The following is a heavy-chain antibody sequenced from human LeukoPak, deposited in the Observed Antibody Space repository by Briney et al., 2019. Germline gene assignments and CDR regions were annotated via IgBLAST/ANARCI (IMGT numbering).Heavy chain of an antibody. J-gene: IGHJ6*03. V-gene: IGHV3-15*01. D-gene: IGHD3-3*01. CDR2: IKSKTDGGTT. Sequence: PGGSLRLSCAASGFTFSNAWMSWVRQAPGKGLEWVGRIKSKTDGGTTDYAAPVEGRFTISRDDSKNTLYLQMNSLKTEDTAVYYCTADFWSGYYYMDVWGKGTTVTVSS. CDR3: TADFWSGYYYMDV. CDR1: GFTFSNAW.